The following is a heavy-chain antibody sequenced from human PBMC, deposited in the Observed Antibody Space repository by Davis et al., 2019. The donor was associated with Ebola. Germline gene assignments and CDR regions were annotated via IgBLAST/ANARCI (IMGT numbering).Heavy chain of an antibody. V-gene: IGHV3-30*03. Sequence: GGSLRLSCAASGFTFSDYYMSWIRQAPGKGLEWVAVISYDGSNKYYADSVKGRFTISRDNSKNTLYLQMNSLRAEDTAVYYCASPPEYCSSTSCPFGYWGQGTLVTVSS. CDR2: ISYDGSNK. J-gene: IGHJ4*02. CDR1: GFTFSDYY. D-gene: IGHD2-2*01. CDR3: ASPPEYCSSTSCPFGY.